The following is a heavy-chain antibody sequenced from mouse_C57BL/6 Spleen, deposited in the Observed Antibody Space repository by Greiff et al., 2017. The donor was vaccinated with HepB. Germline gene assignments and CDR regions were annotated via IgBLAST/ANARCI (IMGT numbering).Heavy chain of an antibody. V-gene: IGHV5-6*01. CDR3: ARHEHFDY. CDR2: ISSGGSYT. CDR1: GFTFSSYG. Sequence: VQLQQSGGDLVKPGGSLKLSCAASGFTFSSYGMSWVRQTPDKRLEWVATISSGGSYTYYPDSVKGRFTISRDNAKNTLYLQMSSLKSEDTAMYYCARHEHFDYWGQGTTLTVSS. J-gene: IGHJ2*01.